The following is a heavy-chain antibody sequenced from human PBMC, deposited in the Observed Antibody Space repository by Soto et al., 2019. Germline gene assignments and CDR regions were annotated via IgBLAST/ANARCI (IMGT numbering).Heavy chain of an antibody. CDR3: ARDPHSCTNGACYRAFDI. J-gene: IGHJ3*02. V-gene: IGHV3-7*01. D-gene: IGHD2-8*01. CDR2: VKQVGSEE. CDR1: GFTFSSYW. Sequence: EVQLVESGGGLVQPGGSLRLSCVASGFTFSSYWMTWVRQVPGKGLEWVANVKQVGSEEFYVDSVKGRFTISRDNAKNSVYLQMNSLRAEDTAVYYCARDPHSCTNGACYRAFDIWGQGTMVTVSS.